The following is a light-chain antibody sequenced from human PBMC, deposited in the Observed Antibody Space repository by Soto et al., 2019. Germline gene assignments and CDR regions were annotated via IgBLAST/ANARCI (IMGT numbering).Light chain of an antibody. CDR3: SSYTSSSTWV. J-gene: IGLJ3*02. CDR1: SSDVGGYNY. Sequence: QSVLTQPASVSGSPGQSITISCTGTSSDVGGYNYVSWYQQHPGKAPKLLIYEVSNRPSGVSNRFSGSKSGNTASLTISGLQAADEADYYCSSYTSSSTWVFGGGTKLTVL. CDR2: EVS. V-gene: IGLV2-14*01.